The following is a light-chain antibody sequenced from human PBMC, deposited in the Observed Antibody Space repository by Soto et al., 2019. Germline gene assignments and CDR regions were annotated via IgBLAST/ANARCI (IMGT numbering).Light chain of an antibody. J-gene: IGKJ1*01. Sequence: DVVLTQSPLSLPVTLGQPAPISCRSSQSLVFSDGNTYLNWFHQRPGQSPRRLIYKVSNRDSGVPDRFSGSGSGTDFTLKISRVESGDVGVYYCMQGTNWRTFGQGTKVDIK. CDR1: QSLVFSDGNTY. CDR2: KVS. V-gene: IGKV2-30*01. CDR3: MQGTNWRT.